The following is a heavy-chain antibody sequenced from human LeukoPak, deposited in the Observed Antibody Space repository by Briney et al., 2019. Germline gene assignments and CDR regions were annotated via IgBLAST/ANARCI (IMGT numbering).Heavy chain of an antibody. Sequence: ASVKVSCKASGYTFTGYYMHWVRQAPGQGLEWMGWINPNSGGTNYAQKFQGWVTMTRDTSISTAYMELSRLRSDDTAVYYCARAHYDTIFGVVICYFDYWGQGTLVTVSS. CDR3: ARAHYDTIFGVVICYFDY. CDR2: INPNSGGT. CDR1: GYTFTGYY. J-gene: IGHJ4*02. D-gene: IGHD3-3*01. V-gene: IGHV1-2*04.